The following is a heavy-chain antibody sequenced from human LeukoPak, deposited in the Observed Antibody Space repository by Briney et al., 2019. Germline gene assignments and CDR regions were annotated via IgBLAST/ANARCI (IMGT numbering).Heavy chain of an antibody. J-gene: IGHJ4*02. CDR2: INHSGST. V-gene: IGHV4-39*07. CDR3: ARGAAAGTEYPFDY. Sequence: SETLSLTCTVSGGSISSGSYYWSWIRQPPGKGLEWIGEINHSGSTNYNPSLKSRVTISVDTSKNQFSLKLSSVTAADTAVYYCARGAAAGTEYPFDYWGQGTLVTVSS. D-gene: IGHD6-13*01. CDR1: GGSISSGSYY.